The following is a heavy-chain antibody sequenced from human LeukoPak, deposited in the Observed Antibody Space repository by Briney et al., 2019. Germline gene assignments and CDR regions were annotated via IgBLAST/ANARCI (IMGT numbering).Heavy chain of an antibody. CDR2: ISWNSGSI. Sequence: GRSLRLSCAASGFTFGDYAMNWVRQAPGKGLEWVSGISWNSGSIGYVDSVKGRFTISRDNAKNSLYLQMNSLRAEDTAFYYCAKDQGYSYGYNWFDPWGQGTLVTVSS. CDR1: GFTFGDYA. CDR3: AKDQGYSYGYNWFDP. J-gene: IGHJ5*02. V-gene: IGHV3-9*01. D-gene: IGHD5-18*01.